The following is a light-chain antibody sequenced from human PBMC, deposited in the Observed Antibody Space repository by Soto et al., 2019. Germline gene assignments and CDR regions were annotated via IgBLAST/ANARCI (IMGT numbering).Light chain of an antibody. J-gene: IGLJ1*01. CDR3: SSYTNSITYV. CDR2: EVS. CDR1: SSDVGGYNY. V-gene: IGLV2-14*01. Sequence: QSVLTQPASVSGPPGQSITISCTVTSSDVGGYNYVSWYQQHPGKAPKLMIYEVSNRPSGVSYRFSGSKSGNTASLTISGLQTEDEADYYCSSYTNSITYVFGTGTKVTLL.